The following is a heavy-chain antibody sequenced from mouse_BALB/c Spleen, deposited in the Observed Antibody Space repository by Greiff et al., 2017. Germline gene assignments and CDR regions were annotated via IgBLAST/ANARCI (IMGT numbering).Heavy chain of an antibody. CDR3: ARVAYYYGSSSYYAMDY. D-gene: IGHD1-1*01. CDR2: IWGDGST. J-gene: IGHJ4*01. Sequence: QVQLVESGPGLVAPSQSLSITCTVSGFSLTGYGVNWVRQPPGKGLEWLGMIWGDGSTDYNSALKSRLSISKDNSKSQVFLKMNSLQTDDTARYYCARVAYYYGSSSYYAMDYWGQGTSVTVSS. V-gene: IGHV2-6-7*01. CDR1: GFSLTGYG.